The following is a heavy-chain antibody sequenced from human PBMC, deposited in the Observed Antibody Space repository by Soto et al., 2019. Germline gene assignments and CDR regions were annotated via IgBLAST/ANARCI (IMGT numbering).Heavy chain of an antibody. V-gene: IGHV4-59*08. CDR2: VHHSWGS. CDR1: GGSISSYY. J-gene: IGHJ6*02. D-gene: IGHD3-10*01. Sequence: QVQLQESGPGLVKPSETMSLSCTVSGGSISSYYWSWFRQSPGKRMEWIGYVHHSWGSSYNPSLQSRVAISLDTSKSQFSLKLTSVTATDTAVYYGARQGFGPLHGLVDVWGQGTTVTVSS. CDR3: ARQGFGPLHGLVDV.